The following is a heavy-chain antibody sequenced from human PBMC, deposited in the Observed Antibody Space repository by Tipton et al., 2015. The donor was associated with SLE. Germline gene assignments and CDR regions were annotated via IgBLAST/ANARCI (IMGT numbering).Heavy chain of an antibody. CDR2: IYYSGST. D-gene: IGHD3-3*01. CDR3: ARHKLGFSWSYFDS. Sequence: TLSLTCAVSGGSISSGNYYWSWIRQHPGKGLEWIGYIYYSGSTFYNPSLKSRITTSVDTSKNQFSLQMSSVTAADTALYYCARHKLGFSWSYFDSWGQGTLVTVSS. V-gene: IGHV4-30-4*08. J-gene: IGHJ4*02. CDR1: GGSISSGNYY.